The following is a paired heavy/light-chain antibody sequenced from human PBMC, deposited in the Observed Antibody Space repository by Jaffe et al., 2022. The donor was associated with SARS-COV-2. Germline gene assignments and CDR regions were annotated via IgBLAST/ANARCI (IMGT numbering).Light chain of an antibody. J-gene: IGKJ1*01. V-gene: IGKV3-15*01. Sequence: EIVMTQSPATLSVSPGERATLSCRASQSVSSSLAWYQQKPGQAPRLLFYGASTRATGIPARFSGSGSGTEFTLTIGSLQSEDFAVYFCQQYNDWPPGGTFGQGTKVEI. CDR3: QQYNDWPPGGT. CDR2: GAS. CDR1: QSVSSS.
Heavy chain of an antibody. CDR2: IYSGGNT. V-gene: IGHV3-53*01. CDR3: ARGGGYQYFDY. Sequence: EVQLVESGGGLIQPGGSLRLSCAASGFTVSSNYMTWVRQAPEKGLEWVSVIYSGGNTYYADSVKGRFTISRDNSKNTLYLQMNSLRAEDTAVYYCARGGGYQYFDYWGQGTLVTVSS. J-gene: IGHJ4*02. D-gene: IGHD5-12*01. CDR1: GFTVSSNY.